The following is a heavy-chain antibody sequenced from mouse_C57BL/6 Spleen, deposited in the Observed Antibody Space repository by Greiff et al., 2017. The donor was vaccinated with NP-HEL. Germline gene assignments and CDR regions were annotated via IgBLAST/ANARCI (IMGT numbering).Heavy chain of an antibody. V-gene: IGHV1-82*01. CDR1: GYAFSSSW. J-gene: IGHJ4*01. D-gene: IGHD3-2*02. CDR3: ARRTAQATWAYAMDY. CDR2: IYPGDGDT. Sequence: VKLMESGPELVKPGASVKISCKASGYAFSSSWMNWVKQRPGKGLEWIGRIYPGDGDTNYNGKFKGKATLTADKSSSTAYMQLSSLTSEDSAVYFCARRTAQATWAYAMDYWGQGTSVTVSS.